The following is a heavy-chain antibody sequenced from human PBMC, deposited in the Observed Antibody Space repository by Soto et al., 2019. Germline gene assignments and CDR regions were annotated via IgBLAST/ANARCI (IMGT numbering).Heavy chain of an antibody. CDR2: IFYLGSS. V-gene: IGHV4-39*01. D-gene: IGHD3-3*02. Sequence: QLQLQESGPGLVKPSETLSLTCTVSGDSIISSDFYWGWVRQPPGKGLEWIGSIFYLGSSYYNPSLKSRVTMSVDTSNNQFSLRLRSVTAADTALYFCARHSLALRKNNWFYPWGQGIIVTVSS. CDR3: ARHSLALRKNNWFYP. J-gene: IGHJ5*02. CDR1: GDSIISSDFY.